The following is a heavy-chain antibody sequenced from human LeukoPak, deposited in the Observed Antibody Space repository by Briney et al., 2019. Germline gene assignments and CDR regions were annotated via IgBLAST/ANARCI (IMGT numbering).Heavy chain of an antibody. J-gene: IGHJ3*02. CDR3: AREWLGLGGRYAFDI. D-gene: IGHD6-19*01. CDR2: IRAYSVNT. CDR1: GYTSTSYG. V-gene: IGHV1-18*01. Sequence: ASLKVSCKASGYTSTSYGINCGPPTPRQGLERMGWIRAYSVNTTYTQKFQGRVTMTRDMSTSTVYMELSSLRSEDTVVYYCAREWLGLGGRYAFDIWGQGTMVTVSS.